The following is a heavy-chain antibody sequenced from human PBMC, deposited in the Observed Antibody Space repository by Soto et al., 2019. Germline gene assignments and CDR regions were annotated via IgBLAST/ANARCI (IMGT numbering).Heavy chain of an antibody. D-gene: IGHD2-15*01. CDR2: ISYDGSNK. Sequence: GSLRLSCAASGFTFSSYGMHWVRQAPGKGLEWVAVISYDGSNKYYADSVKGRFTISRDNSKNTLYLQMNSLRAEDTAVYYCAKDPEGLFYYYGMDVWGQGTTVTVSS. J-gene: IGHJ6*02. CDR3: AKDPEGLFYYYGMDV. V-gene: IGHV3-30*18. CDR1: GFTFSSYG.